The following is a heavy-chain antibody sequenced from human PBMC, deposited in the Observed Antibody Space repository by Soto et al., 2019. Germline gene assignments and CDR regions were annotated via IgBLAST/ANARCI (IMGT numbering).Heavy chain of an antibody. CDR3: AAGHHDFSSGAEGMDV. D-gene: IGHD3-3*01. V-gene: IGHV1-58*01. J-gene: IGHJ6*02. CDR2: IVVGSGTI. CDR1: GFTFSDSA. Sequence: QQQLVQYGPEVKKPGPSVKVSFEASGFTFSDSAVQWVRQARGQRLEWIGWIVVGSGTINDAQKVQERVTITRDMSTTTDYMELSSLRGEDTAVYYCAAGHHDFSSGAEGMDVWGQGTTVAVS.